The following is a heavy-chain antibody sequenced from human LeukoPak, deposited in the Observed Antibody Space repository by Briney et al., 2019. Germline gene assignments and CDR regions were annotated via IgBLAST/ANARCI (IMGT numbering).Heavy chain of an antibody. CDR2: IKQDGNEK. Sequence: GGSLRLSCAASGFTFSSYWMSWVRQAPGKGLEWVANIKQDGNEKYYVDSVKGRFTISRDNAKNSLYLQMNSLGAEDTAVYYCAREVFSSSWYEDYFDYWGQGTLVTVSS. J-gene: IGHJ4*02. CDR1: GFTFSSYW. D-gene: IGHD6-13*01. CDR3: AREVFSSSWYEDYFDY. V-gene: IGHV3-7*01.